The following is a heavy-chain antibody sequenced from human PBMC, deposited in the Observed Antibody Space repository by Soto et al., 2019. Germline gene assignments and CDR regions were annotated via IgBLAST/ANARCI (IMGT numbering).Heavy chain of an antibody. CDR1: GGSISSSSYY. CDR2: IYYSGST. CDR3: ARRLYYDSSGFEGGGMDV. J-gene: IGHJ6*02. D-gene: IGHD3-22*01. V-gene: IGHV4-39*01. Sequence: SETLSLTCTVSGGSISSSSYYWGWIRQPPGKGLEWIGSIYYSGSTYHNPSLKSRVTISVDTSKNQFSLKLSSVTAADTAVYYCARRLYYDSSGFEGGGMDVWGQGTTVTVSS.